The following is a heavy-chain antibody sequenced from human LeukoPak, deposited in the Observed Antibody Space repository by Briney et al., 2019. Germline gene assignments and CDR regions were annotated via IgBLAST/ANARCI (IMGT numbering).Heavy chain of an antibody. V-gene: IGHV1-2*02. Sequence: ASVKVSCKASGYSFSSYYMHWVRQAPGQGLEWMGWINPNSGDTNHAQNFQGRVTLTRDTSISTAYMELSSLTSDDTAVYYCARGIVGAHQLIAYWGQGTLDTVSS. CDR2: INPNSGDT. D-gene: IGHD1-26*01. CDR1: GYSFSSYY. J-gene: IGHJ4*02. CDR3: ARGIVGAHQLIAY.